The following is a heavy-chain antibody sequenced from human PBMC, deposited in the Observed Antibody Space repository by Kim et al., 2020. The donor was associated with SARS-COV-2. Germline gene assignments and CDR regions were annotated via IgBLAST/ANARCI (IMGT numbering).Heavy chain of an antibody. J-gene: IGHJ4*02. D-gene: IGHD6-13*01. Sequence: GGSLRLSCAASGFTFSSYWMHWVRQAPGKGLVWVSRINSDGRSAYYADSVKGRFTISRDNAKNTLSLQMNSLRAEDTAVYYCVRVHTSSWNFDYWGQGTL. CDR3: VRVHTSSWNFDY. CDR1: GFTFSSYW. V-gene: IGHV3-74*01. CDR2: INSDGRSA.